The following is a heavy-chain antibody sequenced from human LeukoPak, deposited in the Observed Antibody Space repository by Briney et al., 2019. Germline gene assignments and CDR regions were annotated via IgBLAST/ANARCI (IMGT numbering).Heavy chain of an antibody. D-gene: IGHD6-13*01. J-gene: IGHJ1*01. CDR2: ISADSIST. Sequence: GGSLRLSCATSGFTFSYHWMQWVRQAPGKGLVWVSRISADSISTTYADSVKGRFTISRDNAKNTPYLQMSSLRAEDTAVYYCVRDSSAATYWGLGTLVTVSS. V-gene: IGHV3-74*03. CDR1: GFTFSYHW. CDR3: VRDSSAATY.